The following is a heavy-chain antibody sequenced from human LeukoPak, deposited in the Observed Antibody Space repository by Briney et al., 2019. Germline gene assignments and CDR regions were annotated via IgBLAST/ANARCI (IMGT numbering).Heavy chain of an antibody. CDR1: GGSFSGYY. CDR3: ARGRRVFWNPTRYYMDV. Sequence: PSETLSLTCAVYGGSFSGYYWSWIRQPPGKGLEWIGEINHSGSTNYNPSPKSRVTISVDTSKNQFSLKLSSVTAADTAVYYCARGRRVFWNPTRYYMDVWGKGTTVTVSS. V-gene: IGHV4-34*01. D-gene: IGHD3-3*01. J-gene: IGHJ6*03. CDR2: INHSGST.